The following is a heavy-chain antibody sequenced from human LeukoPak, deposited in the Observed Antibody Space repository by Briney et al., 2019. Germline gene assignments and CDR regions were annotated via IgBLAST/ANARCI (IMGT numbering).Heavy chain of an antibody. D-gene: IGHD3-10*01. V-gene: IGHV3-48*02. CDR3: ARYGSGTSYITNYFDY. J-gene: IGHJ4*02. CDR2: ISSDSRTI. Sequence: GGSLRLSCAASGFIFSSHTMHWVRQAPGKGLEWVSYISSDSRTIYYADSVKGRFTISRDNAKNSLYLQMKSLRDEDTAVYYCARYGSGTSYITNYFDYWGQGTLVTVSS. CDR1: GFIFSSHT.